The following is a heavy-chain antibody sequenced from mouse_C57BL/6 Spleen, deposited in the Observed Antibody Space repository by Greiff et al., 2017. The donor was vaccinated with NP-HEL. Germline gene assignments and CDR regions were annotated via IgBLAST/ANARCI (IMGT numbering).Heavy chain of an antibody. CDR2: INPNNGGT. D-gene: IGHD2-1*01. J-gene: IGHJ2*01. CDR3: ARRGGGIYYGNYDGY. CDR1: GYTFTDYY. V-gene: IGHV1-26*01. Sequence: VQLQQSGPELVKPGASVKISCKASGYTFTDYYMNWVKQSHGKSLEWIGDINPNNGGTSYNQKFTGKATLTVDKSSSTAYMELRSLTSEDSEVYYGARRGGGIYYGNYDGYWGKGTTLTVSS.